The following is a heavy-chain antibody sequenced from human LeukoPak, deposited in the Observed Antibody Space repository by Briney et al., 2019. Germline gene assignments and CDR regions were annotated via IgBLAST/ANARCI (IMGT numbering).Heavy chain of an antibody. CDR3: ASTLIGYCSSTSCYGLDY. J-gene: IGHJ4*02. V-gene: IGHV1-2*06. D-gene: IGHD2-2*01. CDR1: GYTFTGYY. CDR2: INPNSGGT. Sequence: ASVKVSCKASGYTFTGYYMHWVRQAPGQGLEWMGRINPNSGGTNYAQKFQGRVTMTRDTSISTAYMELSSLRSEDTAVYYCASTLIGYCSSTSCYGLDYWGQGTLVTVSS.